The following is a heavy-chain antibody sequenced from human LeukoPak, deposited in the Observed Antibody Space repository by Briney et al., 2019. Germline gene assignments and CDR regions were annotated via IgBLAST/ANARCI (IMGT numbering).Heavy chain of an antibody. V-gene: IGHV4-4*07. CDR3: ARGRGQLVFLTGVSYNWFDP. CDR2: IYTSGST. D-gene: IGHD6-6*01. CDR1: GGSISSYY. Sequence: SETLSLTCTVSGGSISSYYWSWIRQPAGKGLEWIGRIYTSGSTNYNPSLKSRVTMSVDTSKNQFSLKLSSVTAADTAVYYCARGRGQLVFLTGVSYNWFDPWGQGTLVTVSS. J-gene: IGHJ5*02.